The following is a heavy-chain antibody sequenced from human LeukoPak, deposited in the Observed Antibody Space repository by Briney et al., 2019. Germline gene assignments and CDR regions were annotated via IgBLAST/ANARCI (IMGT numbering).Heavy chain of an antibody. J-gene: IGHJ4*02. CDR1: GCTFSSFW. CDR3: GRGMRDYYGLDY. V-gene: IGHV3-74*01. CDR2: INSDGRKT. D-gene: IGHD3-10*01. Sequence: PGGSLTLSCAASGCTFSSFWMHWVRQAPGKGLEWVSHINSDGRKTDYADSVRGRFTITRDNAKNTLYLQMNRLTVEDTAVYYCGRGMRDYYGLDYWGQGILVTVSS.